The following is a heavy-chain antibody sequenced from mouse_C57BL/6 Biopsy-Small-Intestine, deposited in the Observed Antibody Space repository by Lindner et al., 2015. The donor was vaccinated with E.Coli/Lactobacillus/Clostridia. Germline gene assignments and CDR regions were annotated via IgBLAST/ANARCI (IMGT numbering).Heavy chain of an antibody. CDR1: GYSFTGHY. CDR2: INPTTGTT. D-gene: IGHD2-3*01. V-gene: IGHV1-42*01. J-gene: IGHJ4*01. Sequence: QLQESGPELVKPGASVQISCKASGYSFTGHYMHWVKQSPEKSLECIGEINPTTGTTTYNQKFKAKATLAVDKSSSTAYMQLKSLTSEDSAVYYCAREGYDGYHNGALDYWGQGTSVTVSS. CDR3: AREGYDGYHNGALDY.